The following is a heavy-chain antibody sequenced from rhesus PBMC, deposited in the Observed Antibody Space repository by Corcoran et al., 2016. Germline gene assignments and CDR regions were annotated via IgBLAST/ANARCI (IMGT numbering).Heavy chain of an antibody. CDR1: GYSISSGYG. V-gene: IGHV4-127*01. D-gene: IGHD4-23*01. CDR3: ARDESTVMSFDY. CDR2: IPYRGNR. J-gene: IGHJ4*01. Sequence: QVQLQESGPGLVKPSETLSLTCAVSGYSISSGYGWSWIRQPPGKGLEWIGYIPYRGNRYTPPTVKRRVSISIDTSKNQFSLKLSSVTAADTAVYYCARDESTVMSFDYWGQGVLVTVSS.